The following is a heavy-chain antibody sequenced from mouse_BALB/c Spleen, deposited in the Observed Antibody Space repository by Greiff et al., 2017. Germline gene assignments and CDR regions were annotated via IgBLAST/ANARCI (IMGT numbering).Heavy chain of an antibody. Sequence: QVQLQQSGAELVKPGASVKLSCKASGYTFTSYYMYWVKQRPGQGLEWIGEINPSNGGTNFNEKFKSKATLTVDKSSSTAYLQLSSLTSEDSAVYYGTTLWLRRTGYAMDYWGQGTSVTVSS. CDR3: TTLWLRRTGYAMDY. D-gene: IGHD2-2*01. CDR1: GYTFTSYY. J-gene: IGHJ4*01. CDR2: INPSNGGT. V-gene: IGHV1S81*02.